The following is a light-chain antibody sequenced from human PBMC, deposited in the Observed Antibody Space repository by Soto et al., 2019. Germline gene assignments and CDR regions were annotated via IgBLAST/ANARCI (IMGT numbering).Light chain of an antibody. J-gene: IGLJ2*01. CDR3: AAWDDSVKVV. V-gene: IGLV1-44*01. CDR2: SNN. Sequence: QSVLTQPPSASGAPGQRVTISCSGSSSNIGSHTVNWYQQLPGTAPKLLIYSNNQRPSGVPDRFSASKSGTSASLAISGLQSEDEADYYCAAWDDSVKVVFGGWTKLTVL. CDR1: SSNIGSHT.